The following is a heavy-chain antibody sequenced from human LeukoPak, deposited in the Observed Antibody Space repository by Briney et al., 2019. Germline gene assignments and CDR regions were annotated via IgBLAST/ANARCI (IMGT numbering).Heavy chain of an antibody. J-gene: IGHJ3*02. CDR3: ARDSCGGDCYPGSYAFDI. CDR2: IIPIFGTA. D-gene: IGHD2-21*02. Sequence: ASVKVSCKASGGTFSSYAISWVRQAPGQGLEWMGGIIPIFGTANYAQKFQGRVTITTDESTSTAYMELSSLGSEDTAVYYCARDSCGGDCYPGSYAFDIWGQGTMVTVSS. CDR1: GGTFSSYA. V-gene: IGHV1-69*05.